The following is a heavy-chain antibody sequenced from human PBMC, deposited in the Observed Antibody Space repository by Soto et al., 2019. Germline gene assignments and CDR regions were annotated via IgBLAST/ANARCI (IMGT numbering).Heavy chain of an antibody. V-gene: IGHV3-21*01. CDR1: GFTFSSYS. J-gene: IGHJ3*02. Sequence: EVQLVESGGGLVKPGGSLRLSCAASGFTFSSYSMNWVRQAPGKGLEWVSSISSSSSYIYYADSVKGRFTISRDNAKNSLYLQMNSLRAEDTAVSYCARDMVYSGSTDAFDIWGQGTMVTVSS. D-gene: IGHD5-12*01. CDR2: ISSSSSYI. CDR3: ARDMVYSGSTDAFDI.